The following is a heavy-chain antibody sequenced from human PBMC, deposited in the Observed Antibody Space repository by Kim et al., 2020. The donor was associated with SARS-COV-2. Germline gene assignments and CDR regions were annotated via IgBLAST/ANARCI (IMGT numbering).Heavy chain of an antibody. CDR3: ARGWRYSSSWYSPFDY. Sequence: GGSLRLSCAASGFTVSSNYMSWVRQAPGKGLEWVSVIYSGGSTYYADSVKGRFTISRDNSKNTLYLQMNSLRAEDTAVYYCARGWRYSSSWYSPFDYWGQGTLVTVSS. D-gene: IGHD6-13*01. J-gene: IGHJ4*02. V-gene: IGHV3-66*01. CDR1: GFTVSSNY. CDR2: IYSGGST.